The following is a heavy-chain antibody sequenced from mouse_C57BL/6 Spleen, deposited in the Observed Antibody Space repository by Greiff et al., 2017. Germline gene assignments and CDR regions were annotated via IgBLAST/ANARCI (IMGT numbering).Heavy chain of an antibody. D-gene: IGHD2-4*01. Sequence: QVQLQQPGAELVKPGASVKLSCKASGYTFTSYWMHWVKQRPGQGLEWIGMIHPNSGSTNYNEKFKSKATLTVDKSSSTAYMQLSSLTSEDSAVYYWARWDYDGYYFDYWGQGTTLTVSS. CDR1: GYTFTSYW. CDR2: IHPNSGST. V-gene: IGHV1-64*01. CDR3: ARWDYDGYYFDY. J-gene: IGHJ2*01.